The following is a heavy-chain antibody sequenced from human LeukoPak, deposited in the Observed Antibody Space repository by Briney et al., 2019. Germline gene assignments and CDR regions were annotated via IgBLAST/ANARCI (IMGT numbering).Heavy chain of an antibody. V-gene: IGHV4-59*01. D-gene: IGHD1-26*01. CDR2: IFYSGST. CDR1: GGSISGYY. Sequence: SETLSPTCTVSGGSISGYYWSWIRQPPGKGLEWIGYIFYSGSTNYNPSLKSRVTISVDTSKNQFSLKLSSVTAADTAVYYCARGEWDLLFDYWGHGTLVTVSS. J-gene: IGHJ4*01. CDR3: ARGEWDLLFDY.